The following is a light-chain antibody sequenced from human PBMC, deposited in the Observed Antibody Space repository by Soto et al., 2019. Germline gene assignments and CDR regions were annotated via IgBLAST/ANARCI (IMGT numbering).Light chain of an antibody. CDR1: SSDVGGYNY. J-gene: IGLJ1*01. CDR3: SSYTSSSTLLDV. CDR2: DVS. Sequence: QSALTQPASVSGSPGQSITISCTGTSSDVGGYNYVSWYQQHPCKAPKLMIYDVSNRPSGVSNRFSGSKSGNTASLTISGLQAEDEADYYCSSYTSSSTLLDVFGTGTKLTVL. V-gene: IGLV2-14*01.